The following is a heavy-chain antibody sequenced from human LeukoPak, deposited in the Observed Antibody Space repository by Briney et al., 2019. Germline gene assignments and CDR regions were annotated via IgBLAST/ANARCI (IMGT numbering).Heavy chain of an antibody. CDR2: ISSSGGSK. V-gene: IGHV3-64D*06. D-gene: IGHD2-2*01. CDR1: GFTFSSYA. CDR3: VKVGYCSSTSCYPEYFQH. J-gene: IGHJ1*01. Sequence: GGSLRLSCSASGFTFSSYAMHWVRQAPGKGLEYVSAISSSGGSKYYADSVKGRFTISRDNSKNTLYLQMSSLRAEDTAVYYCVKVGYCSSTSCYPEYFQHWGQGTLVTVSS.